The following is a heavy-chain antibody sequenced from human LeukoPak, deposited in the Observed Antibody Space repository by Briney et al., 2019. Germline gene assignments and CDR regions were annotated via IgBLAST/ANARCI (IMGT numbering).Heavy chain of an antibody. V-gene: IGHV1-69*13. CDR1: GGTFSSYA. J-gene: IGHJ4*02. Sequence: SVRASCKASGGTFSSYAISWVRQAPGQGLEWMGGIIPIFGTANYAQKFQGRVTITADETTSTAYMELSSLRSEDTAVYYCAIPFWSGYYDGDYWGQGTLVTVSS. D-gene: IGHD3-3*01. CDR3: AIPFWSGYYDGDY. CDR2: IIPIFGTA.